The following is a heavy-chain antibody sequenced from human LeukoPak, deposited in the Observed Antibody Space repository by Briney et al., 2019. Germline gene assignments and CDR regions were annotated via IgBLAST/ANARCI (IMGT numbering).Heavy chain of an antibody. CDR2: ISSSSSYI. D-gene: IGHD6-25*01. J-gene: IGHJ4*02. CDR1: GFTFSSYS. V-gene: IGHV3-21*01. Sequence: GGSLRLSCAASGFTFSSYSMNWVRQAPGKGLEWVSSISSSSSYIYYADSVKGRFTISRDNAKNSLYLQMNRLRAEDTAVYYCARGRSSEIDYWGQGTLVTVSS. CDR3: ARGRSSEIDY.